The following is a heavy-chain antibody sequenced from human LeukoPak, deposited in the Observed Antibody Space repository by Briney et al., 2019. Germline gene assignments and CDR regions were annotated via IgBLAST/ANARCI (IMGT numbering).Heavy chain of an antibody. D-gene: IGHD2-2*01. V-gene: IGHV4-39*01. CDR1: GGSISSSDNF. J-gene: IGHJ4*02. Sequence: SETLSLTCSVSGGSISSSDNFWAWFRQPPGKGLEWIATISYSGSTQYNPSLKSRVTISVDTSKNLLSLKLNSVTATDTAVYYCARHTSGSSLDYWGQGSLVTVSS. CDR2: ISYSGST. CDR3: ARHTSGSSLDY.